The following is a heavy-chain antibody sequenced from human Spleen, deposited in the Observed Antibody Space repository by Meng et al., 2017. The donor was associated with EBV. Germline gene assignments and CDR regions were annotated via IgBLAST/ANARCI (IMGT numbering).Heavy chain of an antibody. CDR1: GFSVSSSGVG. CDR2: IYWDDYK. V-gene: IGHV2-5*02. CDR3: ARINYYDSSGYVFDY. D-gene: IGHD3-22*01. J-gene: IGHJ4*02. Sequence: INLKESGPTLMKPTQTLTLTCTFSGFSVSSSGVGVGWIRQPPGKCMEWLALIYWDDYKRYRPSLKSRLTITKDTSKNQVVLTMTNMDPVDTATYYCARINYYDSSGYVFDYWGQGTLVTVSS.